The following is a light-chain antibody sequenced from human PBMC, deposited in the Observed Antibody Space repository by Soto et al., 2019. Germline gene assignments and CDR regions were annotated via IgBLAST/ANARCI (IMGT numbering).Light chain of an antibody. CDR1: QTIDKD. V-gene: IGKV1-39*01. J-gene: IGKJ2*01. CDR2: GAS. CDR3: QQTYTTPFA. Sequence: DMQMTQSPSSLSASVGDRVTITCLPSQTIDKDFNWYHHKPGKAPKLLIYGASTLQSGVSSRFTCSASGTDFTLTIENLQAEDFWTYYCQQTYTTPFAVGQGTKREI.